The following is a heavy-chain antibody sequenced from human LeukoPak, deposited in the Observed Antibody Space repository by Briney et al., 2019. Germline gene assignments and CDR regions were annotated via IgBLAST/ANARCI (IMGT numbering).Heavy chain of an antibody. CDR3: ATNGYYCMDV. Sequence: PSETLSLTCAVSGGSISSSNWWSWVRQPPGKGLEWIGEIYHSGSTNYNPSLKSRITISVDKSQNQFSLKVNSLTAADTAVYYCATNGYYCMDVWGKGTTVTVSS. CDR2: IYHSGST. V-gene: IGHV4-4*02. CDR1: GGSISSSNW. J-gene: IGHJ6*03. D-gene: IGHD2-8*01.